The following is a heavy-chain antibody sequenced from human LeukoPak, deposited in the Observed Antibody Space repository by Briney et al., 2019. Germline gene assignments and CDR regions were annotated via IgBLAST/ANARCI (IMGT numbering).Heavy chain of an antibody. J-gene: IGHJ4*02. CDR1: GFTVSSNS. CDR2: IYTTGRT. V-gene: IGHV3-53*01. CDR3: ARRAGDYSHPYDY. D-gene: IGHD3-22*01. Sequence: GGSLRLSSTVSGFTVSSNSMSWVRQAPGKGLEWVSFIYTTGRTHDSDSVKGRFTISRDSSKNTLYLQMNSLRAEDTAVYYCARRAGDYSHPYDYWGQGTLVTVSS.